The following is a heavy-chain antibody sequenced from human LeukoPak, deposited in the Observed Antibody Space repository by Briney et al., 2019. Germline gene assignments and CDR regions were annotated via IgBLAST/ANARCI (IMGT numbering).Heavy chain of an antibody. CDR2: IYYSGST. Sequence: PSETLSLTCTVSGGSISGDYYWSWIRQPPGKGLEWIGYIYYSGSTYYNPSLKSRVTISVDTSKNQFSLKLSSVTAADTAVYYCARDRGRLHYYDSSGYHFDYWGQGTLVTVSS. V-gene: IGHV4-30-4*01. J-gene: IGHJ4*02. CDR1: GGSISGDYY. CDR3: ARDRGRLHYYDSSGYHFDY. D-gene: IGHD3-22*01.